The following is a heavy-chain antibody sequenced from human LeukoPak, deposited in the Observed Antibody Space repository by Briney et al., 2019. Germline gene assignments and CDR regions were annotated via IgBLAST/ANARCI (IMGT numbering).Heavy chain of an antibody. D-gene: IGHD2-15*01. CDR2: ISYDGSNK. J-gene: IGHJ4*02. Sequence: SLRLSCAASGFTFSSYGMHWVRQAPGKGLGWVAVISYDGSNKYYADSVKGRFTISRDNSKNTLYLQMNSLRAEDTAVYYCAKDGDIVVVVAAMGYFDYWGQGTLVTVSS. CDR1: GFTFSSYG. CDR3: AKDGDIVVVVAAMGYFDY. V-gene: IGHV3-30*18.